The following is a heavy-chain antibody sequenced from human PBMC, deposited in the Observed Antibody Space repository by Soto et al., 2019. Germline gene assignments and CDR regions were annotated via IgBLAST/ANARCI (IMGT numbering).Heavy chain of an antibody. CDR3: ARVQGWNYPFDY. J-gene: IGHJ4*02. CDR1: GGTFSSYT. CDR2: IIPILGIA. D-gene: IGHD1-7*01. Sequence: GAPVKVSCKASGGTFSSYTISWVRQAPGQGLEWMGRIIPILGIANYAQKFQGRVTITADKSTSTAYMELSSLRSEDTAVYYCARVQGWNYPFDYWGQGTLVNVS. V-gene: IGHV1-69*02.